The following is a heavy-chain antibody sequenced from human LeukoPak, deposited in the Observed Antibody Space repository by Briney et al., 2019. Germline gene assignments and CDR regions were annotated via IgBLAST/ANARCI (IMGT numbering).Heavy chain of an antibody. CDR3: ARWYAYCGGDCAQRAFDI. Sequence: PGGSLRLSCAASGFTFSSYSMNWVRQAPGKGLEWVSSISSSSSYIYYADSAKGRFTISRDNAKNSLYLQMNSLRAEDTAVYYCARWYAYCGGDCAQRAFDIWGQGTMVTVSS. J-gene: IGHJ3*02. CDR1: GFTFSSYS. V-gene: IGHV3-21*01. D-gene: IGHD2-21*02. CDR2: ISSSSSYI.